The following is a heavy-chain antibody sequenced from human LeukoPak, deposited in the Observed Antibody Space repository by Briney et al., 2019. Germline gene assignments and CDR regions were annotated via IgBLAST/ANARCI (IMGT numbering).Heavy chain of an antibody. Sequence: GGSLRLSCTASGFTFSSYWMSWVRQAPGKGLEWVANTDQVEGGRYYVDSVKGRFIISRDNAKNSLFLQMSSLRVEDTAVYYCARDGVRGSYDHSHFVYWGQGILVTVAS. CDR2: TDQVEGGR. CDR3: ARDGVRGSYDHSHFVY. CDR1: GFTFSSYW. V-gene: IGHV3-7*01. D-gene: IGHD3-22*01. J-gene: IGHJ4*02.